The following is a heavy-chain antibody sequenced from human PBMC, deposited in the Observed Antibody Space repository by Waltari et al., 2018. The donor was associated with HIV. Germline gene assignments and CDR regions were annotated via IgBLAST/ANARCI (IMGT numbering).Heavy chain of an antibody. V-gene: IGHV3-48*03. Sequence: DVQLVESGGGSVRPGGSLRLSLLASGFQFRAFELNWVRRAPGKGLEWLSYISDRGQTLYYTASTKGRFTVSRNNAKRSLYLDMSGLTAADTAVYYCVRGGAAFVTGGMQVVQPGPWGQGTLVTVS. CDR1: GFQFRAFE. J-gene: IGHJ5*02. CDR2: ISDRGQTL. D-gene: IGHD6-6*01. CDR3: VRGGAAFVTGGMQVVQPGP.